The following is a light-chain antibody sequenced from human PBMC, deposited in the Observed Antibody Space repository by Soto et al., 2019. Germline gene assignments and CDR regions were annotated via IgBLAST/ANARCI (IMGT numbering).Light chain of an antibody. CDR3: AVWDDSLRGVV. Sequence: QSVLPQPPSTSGTPGQRVTISCSGSSSNIGSNSVYWYQQLTGTAPTLLIYRNNQRPSGVPDRFSGSKSGTSASLAISGLRSEDEADYYCAVWDDSLRGVVFGGGTKLTV. CDR2: RNN. V-gene: IGLV1-47*01. J-gene: IGLJ3*02. CDR1: SSNIGSNS.